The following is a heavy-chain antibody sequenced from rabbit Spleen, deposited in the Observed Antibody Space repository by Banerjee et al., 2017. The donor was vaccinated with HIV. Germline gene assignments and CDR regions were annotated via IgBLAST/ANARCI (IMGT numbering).Heavy chain of an antibody. V-gene: IGHV1S40*01. Sequence: QSFEEAGGDLVKPGASLTLTCIASGVSFSGNSYMCWVRQAPGKGLEWIVCIDTGSSGFTYFASWAKGRFTISKTSSTTVTLQMTSLTAADTATYFCARDTGSSFSSYGMDLWGPGTLVTVS. D-gene: IGHD8-1*01. CDR3: ARDTGSSFSSYGMDL. CDR2: IDTGSSGFT. J-gene: IGHJ6*01. CDR1: GVSFSGNSY.